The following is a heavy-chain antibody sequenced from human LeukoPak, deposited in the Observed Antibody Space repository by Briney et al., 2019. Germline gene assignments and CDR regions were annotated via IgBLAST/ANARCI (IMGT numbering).Heavy chain of an antibody. CDR2: IKQDGSEK. Sequence: GGSLRLSCAASGFTFSSYWMTWVRQAPGNGLEWVANIKQDGSEKYYVDSVKGRFTISRDNAKNSLSLHMNSLRAEDTAVCYCARGGDGYHYPQWWGQGTLVTVSS. J-gene: IGHJ4*02. V-gene: IGHV3-7*01. CDR3: ARGGDGYHYPQW. CDR1: GFTFSSYW. D-gene: IGHD5-24*01.